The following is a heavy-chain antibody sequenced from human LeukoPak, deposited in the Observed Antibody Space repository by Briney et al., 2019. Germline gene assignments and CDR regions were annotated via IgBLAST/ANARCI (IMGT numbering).Heavy chain of an antibody. CDR1: GGSISSYY. V-gene: IGHV4-4*07. J-gene: IGHJ4*02. Sequence: SETLSLTCTVSGGSISSYYWSWIRQPAGKGLEWIGRIYTSGSTNYNPSLKSRVTMSVDTSKNQFSLKLSPVTAADTAVYYCARSVVSDSSGYPVDFDYWGQGTLVTVSS. D-gene: IGHD3-22*01. CDR2: IYTSGST. CDR3: ARSVVSDSSGYPVDFDY.